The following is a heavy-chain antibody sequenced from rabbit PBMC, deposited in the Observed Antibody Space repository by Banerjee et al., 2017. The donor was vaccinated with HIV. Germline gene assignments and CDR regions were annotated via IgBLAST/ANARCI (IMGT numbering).Heavy chain of an antibody. Sequence: QSLEESGGDLVKPGASLTLTCTASEFSFSMNHYMDWVRQAPGKGLEWIACIYGSSSGYTYYASWAKGRFTISKTSSTTVTLQMTSLTAADTATYFCARDSTGYSTFNLWGPGTLVTVS. CDR1: EFSFSMNHY. CDR3: ARDSTGYSTFNL. CDR2: IYGSSSGYT. V-gene: IGHV1S40*01. J-gene: IGHJ4*01. D-gene: IGHD1-1*01.